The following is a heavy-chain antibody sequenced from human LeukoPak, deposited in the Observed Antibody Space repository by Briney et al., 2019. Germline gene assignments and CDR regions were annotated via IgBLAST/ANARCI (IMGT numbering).Heavy chain of an antibody. D-gene: IGHD6-19*01. CDR3: ARSGAVAGQIDY. Sequence: GGSLRLSCAASGFTFSTYSMNWVRQAPGKGLEWVSSISTSSSYINYADSVKGRFTISRDNAKNSLYLQMNSLRAEDTAVYYCARSGAVAGQIDYWGQGTLVTVSS. J-gene: IGHJ4*02. CDR2: ISTSSSYI. V-gene: IGHV3-21*01. CDR1: GFTFSTYS.